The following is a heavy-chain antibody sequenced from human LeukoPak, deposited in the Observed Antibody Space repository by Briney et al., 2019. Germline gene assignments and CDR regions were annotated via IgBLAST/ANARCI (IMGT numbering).Heavy chain of an antibody. D-gene: IGHD3-9*01. CDR1: GGSISSGDYY. J-gene: IGHJ4*02. Sequence: SETLSLTCTVSGGSISSGDYYWSWIRQPPGKGLEWIGYIYYSGSTYYNPSLKSRVTISVDTSKNQFSLKLSSVTAADTAVYYCARVDILTGYSSDYWGQGTLVTVSS. CDR3: ARVDILTGYSSDY. CDR2: IYYSGST. V-gene: IGHV4-30-4*01.